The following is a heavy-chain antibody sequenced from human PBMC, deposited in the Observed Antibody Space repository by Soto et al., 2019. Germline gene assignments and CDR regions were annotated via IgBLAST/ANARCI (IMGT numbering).Heavy chain of an antibody. Sequence: SETLSLTCTVSGGSISSYYWSWIRQPPGKGLEWIGYIYYSGSTNYNPSLKSRVTISVDTSKNQFSLKLSSVTAADTAVYYCATTAMDRWYWFAPWGQGTLVTVSS. CDR1: GGSISSYY. J-gene: IGHJ5*02. D-gene: IGHD5-18*01. CDR2: IYYSGST. V-gene: IGHV4-59*01. CDR3: ATTAMDRWYWFAP.